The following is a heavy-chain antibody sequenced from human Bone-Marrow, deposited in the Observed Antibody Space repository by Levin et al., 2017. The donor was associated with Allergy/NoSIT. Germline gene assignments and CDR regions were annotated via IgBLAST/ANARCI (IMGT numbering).Heavy chain of an antibody. CDR2: ISYDGSNK. D-gene: IGHD6-19*01. Sequence: PGGSLRLSCAASGFTFSSYGMHWVRQAPGKGLEWVAVISYDGSNKYYADSVKGRFTISRDNSKNTLYLQMNSLRAEDTAVYYCAKDLRGYARGVAGTSYYYDGMDVWGQGTTVTVSS. V-gene: IGHV3-30*18. J-gene: IGHJ6*02. CDR3: AKDLRGYARGVAGTSYYYDGMDV. CDR1: GFTFSSYG.